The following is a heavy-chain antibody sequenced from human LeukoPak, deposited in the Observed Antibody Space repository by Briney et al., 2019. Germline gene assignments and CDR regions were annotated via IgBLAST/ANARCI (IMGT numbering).Heavy chain of an antibody. CDR1: GGTFSSYA. V-gene: IGHV1-69*04. CDR2: IIPILGIA. Sequence: GASVKVSCKASGGTFSSYAISWVRQAPGQGLEWMGRIIPILGIANYAQKFQGRVTITADKSTSTAYMELSSLRSEDTAVYYCAREEGVAAPDYWGQGTLVTVPS. CDR3: AREEGVAAPDY. J-gene: IGHJ4*02. D-gene: IGHD6-19*01.